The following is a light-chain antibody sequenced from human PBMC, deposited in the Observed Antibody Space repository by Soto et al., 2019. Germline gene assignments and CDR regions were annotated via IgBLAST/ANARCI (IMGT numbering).Light chain of an antibody. V-gene: IGKV3-15*01. Sequence: IEMTQSPVTLSVSPGERATLSCRASQSVGSNLAWYQQKAGQVPRLLIYGASTRATDIPARFSGSGSGTEFTLSISSLQSEDFAVYYCQQYNNWPPGVTFGQGTRLEIK. J-gene: IGKJ5*01. CDR3: QQYNNWPPGVT. CDR2: GAS. CDR1: QSVGSN.